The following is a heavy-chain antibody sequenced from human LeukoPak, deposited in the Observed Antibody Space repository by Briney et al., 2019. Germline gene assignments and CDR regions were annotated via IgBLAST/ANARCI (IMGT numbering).Heavy chain of an antibody. J-gene: IGHJ4*01. CDR1: EFNFFSYG. V-gene: IGHV3-74*01. CDR2: IFTDGTTT. CDR3: ARELPREVTLDY. D-gene: IGHD2-21*02. Sequence: GGSLRLSCVASEFNFFSYGMQWVRQAPGKGLVWVSRIFTDGTTTSCADSVKGRFTISRDNAKNTLYLEMKSLRVEDTAVYYCARELPREVTLDYWGQGTLVTVSA.